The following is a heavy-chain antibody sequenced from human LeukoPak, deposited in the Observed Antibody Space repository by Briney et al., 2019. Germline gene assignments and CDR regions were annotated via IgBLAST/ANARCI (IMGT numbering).Heavy chain of an antibody. CDR1: GFTLSSYS. Sequence: GGSLRLSCATSGFTLSSYSMNWVRQAPGKGLEWVSYISSGSTTIYYADSVKGRFTISRDNAKNSLYLQMNSLRAEDTAVYYCAIWTSGNYWGQGTLVTVSS. J-gene: IGHJ4*02. CDR3: AIWTSGNY. CDR2: ISSGSTTI. D-gene: IGHD1-1*01. V-gene: IGHV3-48*01.